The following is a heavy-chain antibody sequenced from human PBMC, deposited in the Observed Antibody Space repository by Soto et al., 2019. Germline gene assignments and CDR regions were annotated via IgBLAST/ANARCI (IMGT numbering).Heavy chain of an antibody. Sequence: PGGSLRLSCAASGFTFSDYYMSWIRQAPGKGLEWISYISSNGSTIYYADSVKGRFTISRDNAKNSLYLQMNSLRAEDTAVYYCARDGVGVLMVYQVDYYGMEVWGQVTTLAVSS. CDR3: ARDGVGVLMVYQVDYYGMEV. D-gene: IGHD2-8*01. CDR1: GFTFSDYY. J-gene: IGHJ6*01. CDR2: ISSNGSTI. V-gene: IGHV3-11*01.